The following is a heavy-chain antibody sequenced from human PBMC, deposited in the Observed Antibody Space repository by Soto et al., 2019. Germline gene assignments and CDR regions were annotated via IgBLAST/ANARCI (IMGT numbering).Heavy chain of an antibody. V-gene: IGHV3-53*04. Sequence: GWSLRLSCAASGFTVSSNYMSWVRQAPGKGLEWVSFIYSGGSTYYADSVKGRFTISRHNSKNTLYLQMNSLRAEDTAVYYCARVKGGDLFDYWGQGTLVTVSS. CDR2: IYSGGST. CDR3: ARVKGGDLFDY. CDR1: GFTVSSNY. D-gene: IGHD4-17*01. J-gene: IGHJ4*02.